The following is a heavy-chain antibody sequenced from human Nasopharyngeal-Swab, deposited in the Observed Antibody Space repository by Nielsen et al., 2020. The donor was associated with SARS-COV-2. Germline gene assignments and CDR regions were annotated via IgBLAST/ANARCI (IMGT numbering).Heavy chain of an antibody. Sequence: GGSLRLSCAASGFTFSSYSMNWVRQAPGKGLEWVSSISSSSSYIYYADSVKGRFTISRDNAKNSLYLQMNSLRAEDTAVYYCARVSGTQSIYYYYGMDVWGQGTTVPSP. J-gene: IGHJ6*02. D-gene: IGHD1-1*01. CDR1: GFTFSSYS. V-gene: IGHV3-21*01. CDR2: ISSSSSYI. CDR3: ARVSGTQSIYYYYGMDV.